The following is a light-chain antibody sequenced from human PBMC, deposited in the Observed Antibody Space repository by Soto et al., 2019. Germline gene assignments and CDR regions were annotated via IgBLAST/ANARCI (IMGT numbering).Light chain of an antibody. V-gene: IGLV1-47*01. CDR3: AAWDDSLSGWV. Sequence: QSVPTQPPSASGTPGQRVTISCSGSSSNIGSNYVYWYQQLPGTAPKLLIYRNNQRPSGVPDRFSGSKSGTSASLAISGLRSEDEADYYCAAWDDSLSGWVFGGGTKLTVL. J-gene: IGLJ3*02. CDR2: RNN. CDR1: SSNIGSNY.